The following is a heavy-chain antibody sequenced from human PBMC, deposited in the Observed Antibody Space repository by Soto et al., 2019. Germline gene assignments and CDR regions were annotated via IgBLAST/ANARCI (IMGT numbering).Heavy chain of an antibody. CDR1: GLTFSSYP. Sequence: EVQLLGSGGGLVRPGGSRRLSCEGSGLTFSSYPLSWARKVPGKGPEWVAAIKAAGGDTYYADSVKGRFTISRDNFNDILYLQMNSLTVEDTAMYYCKRDVVASSPPGADYWGQGTLVTVSS. D-gene: IGHD5-12*01. J-gene: IGHJ4*02. V-gene: IGHV3-23*01. CDR3: KRDVVASSPPGADY. CDR2: IKAAGGDT.